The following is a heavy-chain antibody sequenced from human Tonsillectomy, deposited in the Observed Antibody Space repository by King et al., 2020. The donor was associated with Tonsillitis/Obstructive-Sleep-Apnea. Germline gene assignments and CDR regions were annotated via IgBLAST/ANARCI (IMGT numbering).Heavy chain of an antibody. D-gene: IGHD5-18*01. CDR3: ARAEGYSYGYLSHYYYGMDV. J-gene: IGHJ6*02. CDR1: GGSISSSSYY. Sequence: VQLQESGPGLVKPSETLSLTCTVSGGSISSSSYYWGWIRQPPGKGLEWIGSIYYSGSTYYNPSLKSRVTISVDTSKNQFSLKLSSVTAADTAVYYCARAEGYSYGYLSHYYYGMDVWGQGTTVTVSS. CDR2: IYYSGST. V-gene: IGHV4-39*01.